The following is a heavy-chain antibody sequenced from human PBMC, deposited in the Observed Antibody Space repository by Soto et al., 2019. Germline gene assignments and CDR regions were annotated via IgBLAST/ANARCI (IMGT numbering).Heavy chain of an antibody. V-gene: IGHV3-49*04. CDR3: TRGYSSWSWDYYYYGMDV. CDR1: GFTFGDYA. Sequence: GGSLRLSCTASGFTFGDYAMSWVRQAPGKGLEWVGFIRSKAYGGTTEYAASVKGRFTISRDDSKSIAYLQMNSLKTEGTAVYYCTRGYSSWSWDYYYYGMDVWGQGTTVTVS. CDR2: IRSKAYGGTT. J-gene: IGHJ6*02. D-gene: IGHD6-13*01.